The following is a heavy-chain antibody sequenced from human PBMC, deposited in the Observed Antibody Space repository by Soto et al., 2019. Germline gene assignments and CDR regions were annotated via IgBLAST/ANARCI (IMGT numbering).Heavy chain of an antibody. CDR3: ARSIVVVTALDY. CDR2: INAGIGNT. CDR1: GYTFTSYA. D-gene: IGHD2-21*02. J-gene: IGHJ4*02. V-gene: IGHV1-3*01. Sequence: ASVKVSCKASGYTFTSYAMHWVRQAPGQRLEWMGWINAGIGNTKYSQKCQGRVTITSDTSASTAYMELSSLRSEDTAVYYCARSIVVVTALDYWGQGTLVTVSS.